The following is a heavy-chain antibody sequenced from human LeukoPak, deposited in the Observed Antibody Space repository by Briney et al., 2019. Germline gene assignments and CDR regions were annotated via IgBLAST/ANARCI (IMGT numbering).Heavy chain of an antibody. J-gene: IGHJ4*02. CDR1: GGSISSYY. Sequence: SETLSLTRTVSGGSISSYYWSWIRQPPGKGLEWIGYIYYSGSTNYNPSLKSRVTISVDTSKNQFSLKLSSVTAADTAVYYCARAGMATITTYFDYWGQGTLVTVSS. CDR2: IYYSGST. V-gene: IGHV4-59*01. D-gene: IGHD5-24*01. CDR3: ARAGMATITTYFDY.